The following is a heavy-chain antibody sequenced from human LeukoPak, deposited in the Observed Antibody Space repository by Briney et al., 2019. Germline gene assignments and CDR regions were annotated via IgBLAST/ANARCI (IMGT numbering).Heavy chain of an antibody. Sequence: SVKVSCKASGGTFSSYAISWVRQAPGQGLEWMGGIIPIFGTANYAQKFQGSVTITADESTSTAYMELSSLRSEDTAVYYCARAIGGYCSSTSCYLGYYYYGMDVWGQGTTVTVSS. V-gene: IGHV1-69*13. CDR2: IIPIFGTA. J-gene: IGHJ6*02. CDR3: ARAIGGYCSSTSCYLGYYYYGMDV. D-gene: IGHD2-2*01. CDR1: GGTFSSYA.